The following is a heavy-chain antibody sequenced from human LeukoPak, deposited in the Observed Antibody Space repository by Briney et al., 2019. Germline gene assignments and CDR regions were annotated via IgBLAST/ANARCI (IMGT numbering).Heavy chain of an antibody. CDR1: GYTFTSYG. V-gene: IGHV1-18*01. D-gene: IGHD3-22*01. CDR2: ISAYNGNT. Sequence: GASVKVSCKASGYTFTSYGISWVRQAPGQGLEWMGWISAYNGNTNYAQKLQGRVTITTDESTSTAYMELSSLRSEDTAVYYCARDRADSSGYYYRFDYWGQGTLVTVSS. CDR3: ARDRADSSGYYYRFDY. J-gene: IGHJ4*02.